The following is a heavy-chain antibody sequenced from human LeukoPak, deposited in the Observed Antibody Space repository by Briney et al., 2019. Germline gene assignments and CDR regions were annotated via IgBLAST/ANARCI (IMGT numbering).Heavy chain of an antibody. CDR3: ARGRGLGVITPYSDS. D-gene: IGHD3-16*02. V-gene: IGHV4-59*08. CDR1: GGSTSSDH. J-gene: IGHJ4*02. Sequence: SEALSLTCTVSGGSTSSDHWSWIRQPPEKGLEWIGCISYRGSTNYNPSPKSRVTISIDTSKKHFSLKLTSVTAADTGVYYCARGRGLGVITPYSDSWGQGTLVTVSS. CDR2: ISYRGST.